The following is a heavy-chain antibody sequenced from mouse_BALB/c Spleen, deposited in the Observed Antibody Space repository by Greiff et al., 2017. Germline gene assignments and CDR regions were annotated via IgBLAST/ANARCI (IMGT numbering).Heavy chain of an antibody. J-gene: IGHJ2*01. V-gene: IGHV3-2*02. CDR1: GYSITSDYA. D-gene: IGHD2-1*01. CDR3: ARRGNLKDY. Sequence: VQLQQSGPGLVKPSQSLSLTCTVTGYSITSDYAWNWIRQFPGNKLEWMGYISYSGSTSYNPSLKSRISITRDTSKNQFFLQLNSVTTEDTATYYCARRGNLKDYWGQGTTLTVSS. CDR2: ISYSGST.